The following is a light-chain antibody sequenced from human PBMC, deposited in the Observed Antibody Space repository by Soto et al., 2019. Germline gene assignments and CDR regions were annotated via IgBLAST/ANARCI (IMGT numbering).Light chain of an antibody. V-gene: IGLV6-57*04. Sequence: NFMLTQPHSVSESPGETVTISCTRSSGGIASNHVQWYQQRPGSAPTTVIYKNNQRPSGVPDRFSGSVDSSSNSASLTISGLTTEDEADYYCQSYDDNSVVFGGGTKVTVL. J-gene: IGLJ2*01. CDR1: SGGIASNH. CDR3: QSYDDNSVV. CDR2: KNN.